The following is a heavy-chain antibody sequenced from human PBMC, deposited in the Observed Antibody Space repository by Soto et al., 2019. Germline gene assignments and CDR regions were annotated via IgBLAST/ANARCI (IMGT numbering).Heavy chain of an antibody. Sequence: QVQLVESGGGVVQPGRSLRLSCAASGFTFSSYGMHWVRQAPGKGLEWVAVISYDGSNKYYADSVKGRFTISRDNSKNTLYLQMNSLRAEDTAVYYCAKEQGAGLTYYDFWSGYYPTRYYYYGMDVWGQGTTVTVSS. CDR3: AKEQGAGLTYYDFWSGYYPTRYYYYGMDV. CDR2: ISYDGSNK. CDR1: GFTFSSYG. V-gene: IGHV3-30*18. D-gene: IGHD3-3*01. J-gene: IGHJ6*02.